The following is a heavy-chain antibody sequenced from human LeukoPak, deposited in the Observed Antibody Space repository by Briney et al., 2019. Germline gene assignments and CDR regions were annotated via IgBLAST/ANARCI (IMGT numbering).Heavy chain of an antibody. D-gene: IGHD6-13*01. Sequence: PGGSLRLSCVASGFTFSRYWMSWVRQAPGKGLEWVANIKQDGSKTYYVDSVEGRFTISRDNAKNSLYLQMNSLRAEDTAVYYCARISIAAAGDFDYWGQGTLVTVSS. V-gene: IGHV3-7*05. J-gene: IGHJ4*02. CDR2: IKQDGSKT. CDR3: ARISIAAAGDFDY. CDR1: GFTFSRYW.